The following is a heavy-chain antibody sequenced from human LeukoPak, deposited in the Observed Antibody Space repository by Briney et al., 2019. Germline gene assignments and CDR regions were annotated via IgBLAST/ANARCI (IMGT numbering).Heavy chain of an antibody. Sequence: PGKSLRLSCAASGFTFSSYGMHWVRQAPGKGLEWVAVIWYDGSNKYYADSVKGRFTISRDNSKNTLYLQMNSLRAEDTAVYYCARVEGVLRFMEWLPHYYYGMDVWGQGTTVTVSS. CDR2: IWYDGSNK. J-gene: IGHJ6*02. D-gene: IGHD3-3*01. CDR1: GFTFSSYG. V-gene: IGHV3-33*01. CDR3: ARVEGVLRFMEWLPHYYYGMDV.